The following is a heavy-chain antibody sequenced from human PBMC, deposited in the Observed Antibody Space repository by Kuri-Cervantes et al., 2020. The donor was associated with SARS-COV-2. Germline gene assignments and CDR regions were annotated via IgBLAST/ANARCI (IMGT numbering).Heavy chain of an antibody. V-gene: IGHV3-30*04. Sequence: GGSLRLSCAASGFTFSSYAMHWVRQAPGKGLEWVAVISYDGGNTYYADSAQGRFTISRDNSEKTLYLEMNSLRAEDTAVYYCAKDGGEPYYGDYLYLDDWGQGTLVTVSS. CDR3: AKDGGEPYYGDYLYLDD. J-gene: IGHJ4*02. CDR2: ISYDGGNT. D-gene: IGHD4-17*01. CDR1: GFTFSSYA.